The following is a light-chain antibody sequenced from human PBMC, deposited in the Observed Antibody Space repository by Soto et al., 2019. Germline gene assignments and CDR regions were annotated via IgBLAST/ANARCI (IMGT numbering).Light chain of an antibody. Sequence: GESVTITRRASQVISTSLAWYQVKPGKAPKLLIYAASTLESGVPSRFSATVSGTEFSLTITSLQPEDFATYYCQQLFDSPITFGQGTRLEIK. CDR3: QQLFDSPIT. CDR1: QVISTS. V-gene: IGKV1-9*01. CDR2: AAS. J-gene: IGKJ5*01.